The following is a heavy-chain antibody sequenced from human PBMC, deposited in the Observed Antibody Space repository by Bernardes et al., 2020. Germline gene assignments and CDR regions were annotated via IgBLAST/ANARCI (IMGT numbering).Heavy chain of an antibody. CDR1: GFTFDDYA. J-gene: IGHJ6*02. CDR2: ISWNSGSI. D-gene: IGHD3-10*01. CDR3: AKEAGSYYNPTYGMDV. V-gene: IGHV3-9*01. Sequence: GGSLRLSCAASGFTFDDYAMHWVRQAPGKGLEWVSGISWNSGSIGYADSVKGRFTISRDNAKNSLYLQMNSLRAEDTALYYCAKEAGSYYNPTYGMDVWGQGTTVTVSS.